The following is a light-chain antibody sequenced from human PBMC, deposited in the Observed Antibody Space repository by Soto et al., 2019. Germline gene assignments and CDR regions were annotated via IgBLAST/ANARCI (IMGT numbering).Light chain of an antibody. CDR3: AAWDDSLNGQV. CDR1: SSNIGSNT. J-gene: IGLJ1*01. V-gene: IGLV1-44*01. CDR2: RNN. Sequence: QSVLTQPPSAYGTPGQRVTISCSGSSSNIGSNTVNWYQQLPGTAPKLLIYRNNQRHSGVPDRFSGSKSGTSASLAISGLQSEDEADYYCAAWDDSLNGQVFGTGTKVTVL.